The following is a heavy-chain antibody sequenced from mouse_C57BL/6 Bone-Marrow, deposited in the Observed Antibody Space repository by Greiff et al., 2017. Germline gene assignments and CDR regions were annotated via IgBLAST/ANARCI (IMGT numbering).Heavy chain of an antibody. CDR1: GYTFTSYG. CDR2: IYPRIGNT. CDR3: ARPYYYGSSYDYFDY. D-gene: IGHD1-1*01. Sequence: QVQLKESGAELARPGASVKLSCKASGYTFTSYGISWVKQRTGQGLEWIGEIYPRIGNTYYNETFKGKATLTADKSSSTAYMELRSLTSEVSAVYICARPYYYGSSYDYFDYWGQGTTLTVSS. J-gene: IGHJ2*01. V-gene: IGHV1-81*01.